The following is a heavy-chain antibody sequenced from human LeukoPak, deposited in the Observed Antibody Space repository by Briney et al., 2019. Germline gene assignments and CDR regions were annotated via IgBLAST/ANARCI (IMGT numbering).Heavy chain of an antibody. D-gene: IGHD6-19*01. CDR1: GFSFSGYV. CDR3: ARGSTSGWPDYFDY. CDR2: VGTSGDNT. Sequence: PGGSLRLSCAASGFSFSGYVMSWVRQAPGKGLEWVSAVGTSGDNTYYADSVKGRFTISRDNAKNTLYLQMHSLRADDTAVYYCARGSTSGWPDYFDYWGQGSVVTVSS. V-gene: IGHV3-23*01. J-gene: IGHJ4*02.